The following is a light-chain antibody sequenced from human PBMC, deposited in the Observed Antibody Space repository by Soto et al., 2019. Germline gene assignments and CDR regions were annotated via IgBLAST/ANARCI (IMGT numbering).Light chain of an antibody. CDR3: LQHNSYPRT. V-gene: IGKV1-17*01. J-gene: IGKJ2*02. CDR2: AAS. CDR1: HGIRND. Sequence: DPQMTQYPSSLSASVGDRVTITCRASHGIRNDVGCYQQKAGKAPKRLISAASNLQRGVPSRFSGSGSGPEFTPTIRSLQPEEFASDSCLQHNSYPRTFGQGNRLAIK.